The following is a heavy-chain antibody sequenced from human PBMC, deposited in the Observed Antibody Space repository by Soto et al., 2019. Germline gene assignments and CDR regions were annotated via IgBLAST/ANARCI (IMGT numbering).Heavy chain of an antibody. CDR3: ARVGANYYDSSGYYGGLDY. D-gene: IGHD3-22*01. J-gene: IGHJ4*02. CDR2: ISSSSSTI. Sequence: EVQLVESGGGLVQPGGSLRLSCAASGFTFSSYSMNWVRQAPGKGLEWVSYISSSSSTIYYADSVKGRFTISRDNAKNSLDLQMNSLRDEDTAVYYCARVGANYYDSSGYYGGLDYWGQGTLVTVSS. V-gene: IGHV3-48*02. CDR1: GFTFSSYS.